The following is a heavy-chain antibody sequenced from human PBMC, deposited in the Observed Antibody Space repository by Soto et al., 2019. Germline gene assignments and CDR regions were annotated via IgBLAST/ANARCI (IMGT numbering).Heavy chain of an antibody. Sequence: QLVHSGGEVKEPGASVQVSCKASGYTFNNYGITWVRQAPGQGLEWLGWISVYNGNKNYAKKAPARVSMTPDTSTSTAHMELRSLQSDDTAVYFCARVAITLIRGLKVDFYSMDVWGQGTTVTVSS. J-gene: IGHJ6*02. CDR1: GYTFNNYG. V-gene: IGHV1-18*01. CDR2: ISVYNGNK. CDR3: ARVAITLIRGLKVDFYSMDV. D-gene: IGHD3-10*01.